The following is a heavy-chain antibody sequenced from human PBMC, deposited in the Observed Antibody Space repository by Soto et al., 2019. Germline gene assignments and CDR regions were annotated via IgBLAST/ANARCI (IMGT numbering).Heavy chain of an antibody. D-gene: IGHD3-3*01. J-gene: IGHJ4*02. CDR3: AHRMPYYDFWSGYYIFDY. V-gene: IGHV2-5*02. CDR1: GFSLSTSGVG. Sequence: SGPTLVNPTQNLTLTCTFSGFSLSTSGVGVRWIRQPPGKALEWLALIYWDDDKRYSPSLKSRLTITKDTSKHQVVLTMTNMDPVDTATYYCAHRMPYYDFWSGYYIFDYWGQGTLVTVSS. CDR2: IYWDDDK.